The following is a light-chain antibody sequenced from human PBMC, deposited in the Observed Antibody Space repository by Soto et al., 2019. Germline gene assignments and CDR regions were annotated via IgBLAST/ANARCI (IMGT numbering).Light chain of an antibody. CDR1: SGVVSGGHY. J-gene: IGLJ3*02. V-gene: IGLV7-46*01. Sequence: VVTQEPSLTVSPGGTVTLTCGSNSGVVSGGHYPCWFQQKPDQAPRTLIYETSLKHPWTPARFSGSLLGGKAALTLSGAQPEDEAEYYCLLSFSGAYVVFGGGTKVTVL. CDR2: ETS. CDR3: LLSFSGAYVV.